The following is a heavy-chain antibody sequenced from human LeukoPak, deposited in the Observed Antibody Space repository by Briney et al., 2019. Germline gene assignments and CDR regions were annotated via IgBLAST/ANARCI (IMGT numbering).Heavy chain of an antibody. D-gene: IGHD4-17*01. CDR2: ISGSGGST. Sequence: GGSLRLSCAASGFTFSSDAMSWVRQAPGKGLEWVSAISGSGGSTYYADSVKGRFTISRDNSKNTLYLQMNSLRAEDTAVYYCARIFADYGALDFDYWGQGTLVTVSS. CDR3: ARIFADYGALDFDY. J-gene: IGHJ4*02. V-gene: IGHV3-23*01. CDR1: GFTFSSDA.